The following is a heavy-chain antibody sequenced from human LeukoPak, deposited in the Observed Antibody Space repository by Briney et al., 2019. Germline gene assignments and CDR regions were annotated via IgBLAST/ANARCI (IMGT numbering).Heavy chain of an antibody. CDR1: GYIFTSYW. J-gene: IGHJ3*02. Sequence: GESLKISCKGSGYIFTSYWISWVRQMPGKGLEWMGRIDPSDSYTNYSPSFQGHVTISADKSISTAYLQWSRLKASDTAMYYCARGGAVERYCSSTSCYWVDAFDIWGQGTMVTVSS. CDR3: ARGGAVERYCSSTSCYWVDAFDI. V-gene: IGHV5-10-1*01. D-gene: IGHD2-2*01. CDR2: IDPSDSYT.